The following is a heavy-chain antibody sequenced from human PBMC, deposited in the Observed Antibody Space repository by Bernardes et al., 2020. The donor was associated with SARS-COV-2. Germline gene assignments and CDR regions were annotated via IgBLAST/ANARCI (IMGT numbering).Heavy chain of an antibody. D-gene: IGHD5-12*01. CDR1: GFTVSRYA. J-gene: IGHJ4*02. CDR2: ISNSGSTT. Sequence: GGSLRLSCAPSGFTVSRYAMSWVRQAPGKGLEWVSAISNSGSTTYYADAVKGRFTISRDNSKNTLYLRMNSLKAEDTAVYYCAKDTIVATIRLGGYFDCGGQGALVTVSP. V-gene: IGHV3-23*01. CDR3: AKDTIVATIRLGGYFDC.